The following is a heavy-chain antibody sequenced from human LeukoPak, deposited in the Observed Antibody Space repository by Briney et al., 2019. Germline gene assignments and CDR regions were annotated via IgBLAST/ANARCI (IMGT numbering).Heavy chain of an antibody. V-gene: IGHV3-7*03. Sequence: GGSLRLSCAASGFNFSSYRMAWIRQAPGKGLEWVAIIKKDGSEKYYVDSMKGRFTISRDNAKNSLFLQMNSLRAEDTAIYYCTTDTWYSAGHWGQGTLVTVSS. D-gene: IGHD2-15*01. CDR3: TTDTWYSAGH. CDR1: GFNFSSYR. J-gene: IGHJ4*02. CDR2: IKKDGSEK.